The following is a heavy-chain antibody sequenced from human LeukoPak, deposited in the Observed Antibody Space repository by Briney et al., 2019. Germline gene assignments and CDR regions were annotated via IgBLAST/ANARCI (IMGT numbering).Heavy chain of an antibody. CDR2: IRYDGSNK. D-gene: IGHD5/OR15-5a*01. CDR3: AKVYRPLYNYFDY. J-gene: IGHJ4*02. V-gene: IGHV3-30*02. CDR1: GFTFSSYG. Sequence: GGSLRLSCAASGFTFSSYGMHWVRQAPGKGLEWVAFIRYDGSNKYYAGSVKGRFTISRDNSKNTLYLQMNSLRAEDTAVYYCAKVYRPLYNYFDYWGQGTLVTVSS.